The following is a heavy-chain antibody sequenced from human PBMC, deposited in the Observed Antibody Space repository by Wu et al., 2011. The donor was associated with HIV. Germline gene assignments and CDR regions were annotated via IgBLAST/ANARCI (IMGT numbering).Heavy chain of an antibody. V-gene: IGHV1-18*01. CDR3: ARDLHHYSNYPQSFDF. D-gene: IGHD4-11*01. CDR1: GYTFSIYG. Sequence: QVQLVQSGAEVKKSGASVKVSCKASGYTFSIYGINWVRQAPGQGLEWMGWISGYNGDTHYVPNLQDRVTITADTSTSTAYMELRSLRSDDTAVYYCARDLHHYSNYPQSFDFWGQGTMVTVSS. CDR2: ISGYNGDT. J-gene: IGHJ3*01.